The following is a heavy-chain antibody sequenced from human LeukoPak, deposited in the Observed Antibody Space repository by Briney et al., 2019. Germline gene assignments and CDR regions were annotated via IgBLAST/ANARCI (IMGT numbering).Heavy chain of an antibody. CDR1: GFTFSDAW. Sequence: PGGSLRLSCVSTGFTFSDAWMRWVRQAPGKGLDWVDRIKSKIDGGTIDYGAPVKGRFTISRDDSRNTLYLQMNSLKTEDTAVYYCTTRRQDGCWGQGTLVTVS. CDR2: IKSKIDGGTI. D-gene: IGHD6-25*01. V-gene: IGHV3-15*01. J-gene: IGHJ4*02. CDR3: TTRRQDGC.